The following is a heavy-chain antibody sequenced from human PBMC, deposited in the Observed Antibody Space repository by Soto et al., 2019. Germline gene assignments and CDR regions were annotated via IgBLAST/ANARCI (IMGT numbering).Heavy chain of an antibody. J-gene: IGHJ6*02. V-gene: IGHV3-48*01. D-gene: IGHD5-18*01. Sequence: PGGSLRLSCAASGFTFSSYSMNWVRQAPGKGLEWVSYISSSSSTIYYAESVKGRFTISRDNAKNSLYLQMNSLRAEDTAVYYCARGMVTGYYYYGMDVWGQGTTVTVSS. CDR2: ISSSSSTI. CDR3: ARGMVTGYYYYGMDV. CDR1: GFTFSSYS.